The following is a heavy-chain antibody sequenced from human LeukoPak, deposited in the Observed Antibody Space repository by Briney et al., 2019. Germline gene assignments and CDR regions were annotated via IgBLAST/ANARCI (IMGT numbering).Heavy chain of an antibody. J-gene: IGHJ4*02. D-gene: IGHD6-13*01. Sequence: SETLSLTCTVSGGSISSGSYECSWIRQPGGRGLEWNGRIYTSESTHYHRSLKSRLTISVDTSKSQFSLQLSSVTAGDTAVYYSARVDERGSRFFDYCGQGTLVTVSS. CDR2: IYTSEST. CDR3: ARVDERGSRFFDY. CDR1: GGSISSGSYE. V-gene: IGHV4-61*02.